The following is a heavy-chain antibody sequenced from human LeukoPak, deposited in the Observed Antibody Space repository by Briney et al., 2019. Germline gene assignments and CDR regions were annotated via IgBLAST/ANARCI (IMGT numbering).Heavy chain of an antibody. CDR1: GFTFSSYG. J-gene: IGHJ4*02. Sequence: QPGGSLRLSCAASGFTFSSYGMHWVRQAPGKGLEWVAFIRYDGSNKYYADSVKGRFTISRDNSKNTLYLQMNSLRAEDTAVYYCAKDHGSLYGDYEDYWGQGTLVTVSS. V-gene: IGHV3-30*02. CDR2: IRYDGSNK. CDR3: AKDHGSLYGDYEDY. D-gene: IGHD4-17*01.